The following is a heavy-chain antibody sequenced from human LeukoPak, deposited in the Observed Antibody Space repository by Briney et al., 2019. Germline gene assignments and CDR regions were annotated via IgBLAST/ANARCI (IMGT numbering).Heavy chain of an antibody. D-gene: IGHD3-10*01. J-gene: IGHJ6*04. Sequence: SETLSLTCAVYGGSFSGYYWSWIRQPPGKGLXXXXXXXXXXXTNYNPSLKSRVTISVDTSKNQFSLKLSSVTAADTAVYYCARGRVHGSGSYLFNYYYYYGMDVWGKGTTVTVSS. CDR1: GGSFSGYY. CDR3: ARGRVHGSGSYLFNYYYYYGMDV. CDR2: XXXXXXT. V-gene: IGHV4-34*01.